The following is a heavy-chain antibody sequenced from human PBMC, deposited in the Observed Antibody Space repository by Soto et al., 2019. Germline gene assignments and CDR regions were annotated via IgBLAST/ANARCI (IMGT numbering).Heavy chain of an antibody. CDR2: IDQNGIT. Sequence: LSLTCAVSGDPISSSKWWTWVRQTPGKGLEWIGKIDQNGITNYNPSLEGRVTILKDNSKNQLSLKLTSVTAVDSAVYYCARLNRDYYYYGMDVWGQGATVTVS. V-gene: IGHV4-4*02. CDR1: GDPISSSKW. CDR3: ARLNRDYYYYGMDV. J-gene: IGHJ6*02.